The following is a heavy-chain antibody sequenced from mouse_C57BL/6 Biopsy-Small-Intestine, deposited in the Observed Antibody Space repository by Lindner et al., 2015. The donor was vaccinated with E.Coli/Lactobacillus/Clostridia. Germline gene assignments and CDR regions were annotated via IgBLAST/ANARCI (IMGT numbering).Heavy chain of an antibody. CDR2: INPNNGGT. J-gene: IGHJ2*01. Sequence: VQLQESGPELVKPGASVKMSCKASGYTFTDYNLHWVKQSHGKSLEWIGYINPNNGGTSYNQKFKGKATLTVNKSSSTAYMELRSLTSEDSAVYYCARDYYGSRVDYWGQGTTLTVSS. V-gene: IGHV1-22*01. CDR3: ARDYYGSRVDY. D-gene: IGHD1-1*01. CDR1: GYTFTDYN.